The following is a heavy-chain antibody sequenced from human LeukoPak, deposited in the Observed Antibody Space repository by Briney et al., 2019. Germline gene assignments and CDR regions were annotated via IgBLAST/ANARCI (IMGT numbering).Heavy chain of an antibody. Sequence: ASVKVSCKSSGYTFSNYGIDWLRQAPGQGLEWMGWISAYNGNTNYAQKLQGRVTMTTDTSTGTAYMELRSLRSDDTAVYYCARDYYDSSGLYYFDYWGQGTLVTVSS. CDR1: GYTFSNYG. CDR2: ISAYNGNT. CDR3: ARDYYDSSGLYYFDY. D-gene: IGHD3-22*01. V-gene: IGHV1-18*01. J-gene: IGHJ4*02.